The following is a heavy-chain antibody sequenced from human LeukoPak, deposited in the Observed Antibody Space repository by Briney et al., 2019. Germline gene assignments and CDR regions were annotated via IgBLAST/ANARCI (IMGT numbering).Heavy chain of an antibody. J-gene: IGHJ4*02. CDR1: GFTFSSYS. Sequence: PGGSLRLSCAASGFTFSSYSMNWVRQAPGKGLEWVSYISSSSSTIYYADSVKGRFTISRDNAKNSLYLQMNSLRAEDTAVYYCASCMAVRGVIRGALDYWGQGTLVTVSS. CDR3: ASCMAVRGVIRGALDY. CDR2: ISSSSSTI. D-gene: IGHD3-10*01. V-gene: IGHV3-48*04.